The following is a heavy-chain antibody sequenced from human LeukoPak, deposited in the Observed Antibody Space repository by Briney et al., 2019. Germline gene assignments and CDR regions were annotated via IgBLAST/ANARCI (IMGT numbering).Heavy chain of an antibody. V-gene: IGHV4-59*12. J-gene: IGHJ6*02. CDR2: IYYSGST. D-gene: IGHD3-10*02. Sequence: PSETLSLTCTVSGGSISSYYWSWIRQPPGKGLEWIGYIYYSGSTNYNPSLKSRVTISVDTSKNQFSLKLSSVTAADTAVYYCARDSVLSHYYYYGMDVWGQGTTVTVSS. CDR3: ARDSVLSHYYYYGMDV. CDR1: GGSISSYY.